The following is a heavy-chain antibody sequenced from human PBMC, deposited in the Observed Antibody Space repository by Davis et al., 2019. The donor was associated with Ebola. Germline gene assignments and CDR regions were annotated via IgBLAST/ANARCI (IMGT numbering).Heavy chain of an antibody. D-gene: IGHD6-13*01. V-gene: IGHV3-30*03. CDR3: AGAAALTY. J-gene: IGHJ4*02. Sequence: GESLKISCAASGFTFGSYGMHWVRQAPGKGLEWVAVISYDGSNKYYADSVKGRFTISRDNSKNTLYLQMNSLRAEDTAVYYCAGAAALTYWGQGTLVTVSS. CDR2: ISYDGSNK. CDR1: GFTFGSYG.